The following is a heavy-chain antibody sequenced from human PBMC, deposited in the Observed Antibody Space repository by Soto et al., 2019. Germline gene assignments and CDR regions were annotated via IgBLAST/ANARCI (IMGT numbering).Heavy chain of an antibody. D-gene: IGHD1-1*01. CDR2: ISGSGGST. J-gene: IGHJ4*02. V-gene: IGHV3-23*01. CDR3: AKDDGDGYNWLDY. Sequence: EVQLLESGGGLVQPGGSLRLSCAASGFTFSSYAMSWVREAPGKGLEWVSAISGSGGSTYYAGSVKGLFTISRDNSKNTLYLQMNSLRAEDTAVYYCAKDDGDGYNWLDYWGQGTLVTVSS. CDR1: GFTFSSYA.